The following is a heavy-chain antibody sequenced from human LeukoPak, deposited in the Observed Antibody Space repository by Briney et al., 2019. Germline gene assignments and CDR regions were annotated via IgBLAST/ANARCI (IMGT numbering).Heavy chain of an antibody. Sequence: ASVKVSCKASGYTFTSCGISWVRQAPGQGLEWMGWISAYNGNTNYAQKLQGRVTMTTDTSTSTAYMELRSLRSDDTAVYYCARDLSPSNYYGSGSYPLDWGQGTLVTVSS. J-gene: IGHJ4*02. CDR1: GYTFTSCG. V-gene: IGHV1-18*01. CDR2: ISAYNGNT. D-gene: IGHD3-10*01. CDR3: ARDLSPSNYYGSGSYPLD.